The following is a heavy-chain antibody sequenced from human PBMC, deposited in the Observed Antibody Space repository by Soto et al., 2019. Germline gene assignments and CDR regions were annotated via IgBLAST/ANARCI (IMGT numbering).Heavy chain of an antibody. D-gene: IGHD3-22*01. CDR2: VYYGGST. V-gene: IGHV4-39*01. J-gene: IGHJ2*01. CDR3: AGGDYYHISGYYVHRYLLAFPARRTSDL. Sequence: PEDCSHTYTGSGGFTRRSSYLWGCIPQPPRKGLEWIGNVYYGGSTYYNPSLKSRVTISVGTSKSQFSLKLSSVTAADTAVYYCAGGDYYHISGYYVHRYLLAFPARRTSDL. CDR1: GGFTRRSSYL.